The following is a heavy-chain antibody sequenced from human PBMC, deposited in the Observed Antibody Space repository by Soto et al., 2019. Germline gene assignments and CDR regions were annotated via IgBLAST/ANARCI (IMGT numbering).Heavy chain of an antibody. CDR1: GGSVSSGSYY. CDR2: IYYSWST. V-gene: IGHV4-61*01. J-gene: IGHJ5*02. D-gene: IGHD3-10*01. CDR3: ARDHVVRGVITWFEP. Sequence: NPSETLSLTCTVSGGSVSSGSYYFSWIRQPPGKGLEWIGYIYYSWSTNYNPSLKSRVTISVDTSKNQFSLKLSSVTAADTAVYYCARDHVVRGVITWFEPWGQGTLVTVSS.